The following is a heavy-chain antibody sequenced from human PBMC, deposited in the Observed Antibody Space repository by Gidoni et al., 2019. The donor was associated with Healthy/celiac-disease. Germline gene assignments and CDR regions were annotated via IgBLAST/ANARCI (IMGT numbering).Heavy chain of an antibody. J-gene: IGHJ6*02. CDR2: TYYRSKWYN. CDR3: ARFRVAATPSYYYYGMDV. D-gene: IGHD2-15*01. CDR1: GVSVSSNSAA. Sequence: QVQLQQSGPGLVKPSQTLSLTCTISGVSVSSNSAAWNWIRQSPSRGLEWLGRTYYRSKWYNDYAVSVKSRITINPDTSKNQFSLQLNSVTPEDTAVYYCARFRVAATPSYYYYGMDVWGQGTTVTVSS. V-gene: IGHV6-1*01.